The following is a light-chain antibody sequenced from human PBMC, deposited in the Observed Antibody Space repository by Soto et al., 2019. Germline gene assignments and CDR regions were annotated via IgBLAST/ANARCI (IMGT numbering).Light chain of an antibody. CDR2: GAC. Sequence: IQLTQSPSSLSASVGDRVTITCRASQGIINYLAWYQQKPGKAPKLLIYGACTLQSGVPSRFGGSGDGTDFTLTVSSLQPEDFATYYCQQLFMYPPTSGPGKKVDIK. CDR3: QQLFMYPPT. V-gene: IGKV1-9*01. CDR1: QGIINY. J-gene: IGKJ3*01.